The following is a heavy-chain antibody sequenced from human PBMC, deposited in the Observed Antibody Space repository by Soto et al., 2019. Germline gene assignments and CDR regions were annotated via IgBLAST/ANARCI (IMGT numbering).Heavy chain of an antibody. V-gene: IGHV1-2*02. Sequence: QLHLVQSGAVVKKPGASVTVSCSASGYPVTAYYMHWVRQAPGRGLEWMVGINPATGAAKYTQTFQGRVTMTRDTSTSTVFVDLSGLTSEDTAVFYCARGGGVGVAGSAAFDMWGQGTLVTVSS. D-gene: IGHD3-3*01. CDR3: ARGGGVGVAGSAAFDM. CDR2: INPATGAA. J-gene: IGHJ3*02. CDR1: GYPVTAYY.